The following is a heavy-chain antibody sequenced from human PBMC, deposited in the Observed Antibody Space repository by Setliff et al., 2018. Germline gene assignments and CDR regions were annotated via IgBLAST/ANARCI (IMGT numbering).Heavy chain of an antibody. J-gene: IGHJ3*02. CDR1: GYTFTNYG. Sequence: ASVKVSCKASGYTFTNYGFTWVRQAPGQGLEWMGMIITNTGKTSYPKKFQGRVTMTTDTSTSTAYMELRSLRSDDTAVYYCARDRRNIVVAVVNAAFDIWGQGTMVTVSS. CDR2: IITNTGKT. V-gene: IGHV1-18*01. CDR3: ARDRRNIVVAVVNAAFDI. D-gene: IGHD2-15*01.